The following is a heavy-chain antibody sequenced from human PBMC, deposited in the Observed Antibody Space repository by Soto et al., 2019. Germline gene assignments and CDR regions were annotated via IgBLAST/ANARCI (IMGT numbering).Heavy chain of an antibody. Sequence: SETLSLTCTVSGGSITTAGYSWSWIRQPPGKALEWIGYIYHSGSTYYNPSLKSRVTISVDRSKNQFSLKLSSVTAADTAVYYCARVRRAFDIWGQGTTVTVSS. CDR1: GGSITTAGYS. CDR3: ARVRRAFDI. J-gene: IGHJ3*02. CDR2: IYHSGST. V-gene: IGHV4-30-2*01.